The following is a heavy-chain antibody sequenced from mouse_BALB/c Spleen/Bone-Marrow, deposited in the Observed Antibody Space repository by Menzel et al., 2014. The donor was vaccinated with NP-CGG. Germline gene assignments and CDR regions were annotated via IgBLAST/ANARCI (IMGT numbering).Heavy chain of an antibody. V-gene: IGHV1-9*01. D-gene: IGHD1-1*01. CDR3: AREDITTVVEMDY. J-gene: IGHJ4*01. Sequence: VQVVESGAEPMKPGASVKISCKATGYTFSSYWIEWVKQRPGHGLEWIGEILPGSGNTNYNEKFKGKATFTADTSSNTAYMQLSSLTSEDSAVYYCAREDITTVVEMDYWGQGTSVTVSS. CDR1: GYTFSSYW. CDR2: ILPGSGNT.